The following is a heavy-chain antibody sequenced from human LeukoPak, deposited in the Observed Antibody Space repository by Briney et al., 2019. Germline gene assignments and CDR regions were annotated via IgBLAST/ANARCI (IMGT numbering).Heavy chain of an antibody. CDR2: INHSGST. CDR1: GGSFSGYY. J-gene: IGHJ6*02. CDR3: ARGRGSTTYYYYYYGMDV. V-gene: IGHV4-34*01. Sequence: SEALPLTCAVYGGSFSGYYWSWIRQPPGKGLEWIGEINHSGSTNYNPSLKSRVTISVDTSKNQFSLKLSSVTAADTAVYYCARGRGSTTYYYYYYGMDVWGQGTTVTVSS. D-gene: IGHD4-17*01.